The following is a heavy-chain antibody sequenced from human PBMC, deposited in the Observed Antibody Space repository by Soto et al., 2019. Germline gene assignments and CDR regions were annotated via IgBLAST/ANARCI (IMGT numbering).Heavy chain of an antibody. D-gene: IGHD3-3*01. CDR2: ISSSSSYI. CDR1: GFTFSSYS. J-gene: IGHJ6*03. CDR3: ARVSLQTTYYDFWSGYYDPEKDYYYYYMDV. Sequence: GGFLRLSCAASGFTFSSYSMNWVRQAPGKGLEWVSSISSSSSYIYYADSVKGRFTISRDNAKNSLYLQMNSLRAEDTAVYYCARVSLQTTYYDFWSGYYDPEKDYYYYYMDVWGKGTTVTVSS. V-gene: IGHV3-21*01.